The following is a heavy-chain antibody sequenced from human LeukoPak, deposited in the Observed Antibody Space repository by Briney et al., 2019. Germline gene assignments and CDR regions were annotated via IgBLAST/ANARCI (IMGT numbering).Heavy chain of an antibody. CDR3: ARQKCTSTSCLTKNAFDI. CDR2: IYTSGST. V-gene: IGHV4-4*09. D-gene: IGHD2-2*01. J-gene: IGHJ3*02. CDR1: GSISSYY. Sequence: SETLSLTCTVSGSISSYYWSWIRQPPGKGLEWIGYIYTSGSTNYNPSLKSRVTISVDTSKNQFSLDLSSVTAADTAVYNCARQKCTSTSCLTKNAFDIWGQGTMVTVSS.